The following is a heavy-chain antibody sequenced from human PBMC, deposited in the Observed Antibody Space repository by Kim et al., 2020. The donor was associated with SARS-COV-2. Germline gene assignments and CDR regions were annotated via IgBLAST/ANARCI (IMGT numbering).Heavy chain of an antibody. D-gene: IGHD6-6*01. CDR3: ARANYSSYVDPFFDY. V-gene: IGHV4-59*01. Sequence: PSRKSRVTISVDTSKNQFSLKLSSVTAADTAVYYCARANYSSYVDPFFDYWGQGTLVTVSS. J-gene: IGHJ4*02.